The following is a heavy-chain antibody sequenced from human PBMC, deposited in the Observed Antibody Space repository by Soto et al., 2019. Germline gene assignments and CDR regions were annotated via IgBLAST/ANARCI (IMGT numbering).Heavy chain of an antibody. CDR1: GFTFSSYW. J-gene: IGHJ4*02. D-gene: IGHD3-16*01. V-gene: IGHV3-7*01. CDR3: ARDWGGGSNY. CDR2: VNQDGSEE. Sequence: PGGSLRLSCAASGFTFSSYWMTWVRQAPGKGLEWVANVNQDGSEEYYVDSVKGRFTIYRDNAKDSLYLQMNSLRAEDTAVYYCARDWGGGSNYWGQGTLVTVSS.